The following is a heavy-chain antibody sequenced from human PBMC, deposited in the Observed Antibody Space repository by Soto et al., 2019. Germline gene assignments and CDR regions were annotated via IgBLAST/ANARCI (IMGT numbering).Heavy chain of an antibody. V-gene: IGHV1-18*01. CDR2: ISTYNGKT. Sequence: QAQLVQSGAEVMNPGASVKVSCKAFGYSFNTLTIGWVRQAPGQGPEWMGWISTYNGKTIYAQKIQGRVTMTTDTSTTTAYMELRSLTSDDTAVYYCARVPSDGSGRWFDAWGQGTQVIVSS. CDR3: ARVPSDGSGRWFDA. CDR1: GYSFNTLT. J-gene: IGHJ5*02. D-gene: IGHD3-10*01.